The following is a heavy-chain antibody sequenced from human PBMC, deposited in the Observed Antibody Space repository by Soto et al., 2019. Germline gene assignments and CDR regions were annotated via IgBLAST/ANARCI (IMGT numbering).Heavy chain of an antibody. D-gene: IGHD3-22*01. J-gene: IGHJ3*02. Sequence: PGESLKISCKGSVYSFTSHWIGWVRQMPGKGLEWMGIIYPGDSDTRYSPSFQGQVTISADKSISTAYLQWSSLKASDTAMYYCARAYDSSGYIDAFDIWGQGTMVTVSS. V-gene: IGHV5-51*01. CDR1: VYSFTSHW. CDR3: ARAYDSSGYIDAFDI. CDR2: IYPGDSDT.